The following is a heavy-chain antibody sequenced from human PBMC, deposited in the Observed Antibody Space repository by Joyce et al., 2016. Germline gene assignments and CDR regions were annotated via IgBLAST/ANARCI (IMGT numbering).Heavy chain of an antibody. CDR1: GFTFSRYW. Sequence: EVQLVESGGGLVQPGGSLRLSCAASGFTFSRYWMSWVRQVPGKGLEWVANINQDGSEKSYVDSVKGRFTISRDNAKNSLYLLMNNLRVEDTAVYYCAREPAVGEFTFFDGFDLWGQGTLVTVSS. J-gene: IGHJ3*01. CDR3: AREPAVGEFTFFDGFDL. D-gene: IGHD3-10*01. CDR2: INQDGSEK. V-gene: IGHV3-7*01.